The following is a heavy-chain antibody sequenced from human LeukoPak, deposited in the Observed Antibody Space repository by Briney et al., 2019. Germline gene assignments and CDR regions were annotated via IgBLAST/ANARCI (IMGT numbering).Heavy chain of an antibody. J-gene: IGHJ3*02. CDR2: IYSGGNT. D-gene: IGHD1-26*01. V-gene: IGHV3-53*01. Sequence: GGSLRLSCAASGFTVRNHYMSWVRQAPGKGLEWVSVIYSGGNTYYADSVKGRFTFSKDNSKNTLYLQMTNLRVEDTAIYYCARGVGQDAFDIWGQGTMVTVSS. CDR1: GFTVRNHY. CDR3: ARGVGQDAFDI.